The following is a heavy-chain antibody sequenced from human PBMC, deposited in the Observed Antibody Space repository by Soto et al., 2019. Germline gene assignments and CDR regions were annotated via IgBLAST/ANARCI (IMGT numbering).Heavy chain of an antibody. D-gene: IGHD3-22*01. V-gene: IGHV4-31*03. J-gene: IGHJ4*02. CDR3: ARDALSRDSI. Sequence: SETLSLTCTVSGGSISSGGYYWNWIRQHPGKGLEWIGYIYYSGSTYYNPSLKSRVTISVDTSKNQFSLKLSSVTAADTAVYYCARDALSRDSIWGQGTLVTVSS. CDR1: GGSISSGGYY. CDR2: IYYSGST.